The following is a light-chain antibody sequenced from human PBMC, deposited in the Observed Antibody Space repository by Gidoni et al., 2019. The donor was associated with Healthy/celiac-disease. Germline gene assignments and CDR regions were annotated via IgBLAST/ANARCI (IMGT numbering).Light chain of an antibody. J-gene: IGKJ2*04. V-gene: IGKV3-20*01. Sequence: EIGFTQSPAPLSLSPGERATLSYRASQSVSSSYLAWYQQKHGLAPRLLIYGAASRATGIPDWFSGSGSGTDFTLTISRLEPEDFAVSYCQQYGSSPPCSFGQGTKLEIK. CDR3: QQYGSSPPCS. CDR2: GAA. CDR1: QSVSSSY.